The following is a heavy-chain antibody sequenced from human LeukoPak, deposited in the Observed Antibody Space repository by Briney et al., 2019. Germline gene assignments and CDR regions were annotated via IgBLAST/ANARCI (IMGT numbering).Heavy chain of an antibody. J-gene: IGHJ4*02. V-gene: IGHV3-30*14. Sequence: GGSLRLSCAASGFTFITYTMHWVRQAPGKGLEWVALISNDGGDRKYADSVKGRFTISRDNSKNTLYLQMNSLRAEDTAVYYCAATADPYCGGDCFFYPSFDYWGQGTLVTVSS. CDR1: GFTFITYT. CDR3: AATADPYCGGDCFFYPSFDY. D-gene: IGHD2-21*02. CDR2: ISNDGGDR.